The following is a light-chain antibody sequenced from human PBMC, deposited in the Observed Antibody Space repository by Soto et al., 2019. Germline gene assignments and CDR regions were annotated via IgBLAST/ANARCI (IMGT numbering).Light chain of an antibody. V-gene: IGLV2-14*01. CDR2: DVS. CDR3: SSYTRSRATLDV. Sequence: QSALTQPASVSGSPGQSITISCTGTSSDVGGYNYVSWYQQHPGKAPKLMIYDVSNRPSGVSNRFSGSKSGNTASLTISGLQAEDEADYYCSSYTRSRATLDVFGTGTKVTVL. CDR1: SSDVGGYNY. J-gene: IGLJ1*01.